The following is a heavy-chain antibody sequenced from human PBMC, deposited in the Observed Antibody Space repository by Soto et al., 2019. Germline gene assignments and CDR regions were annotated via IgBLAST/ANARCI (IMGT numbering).Heavy chain of an antibody. CDR3: ARKVPGSTTRPDYWYFDL. CDR2: ISGGGDAT. J-gene: IGHJ2*01. CDR1: GFTFISYA. V-gene: IGHV3-23*01. Sequence: EVQLLEPGGGLVQPGGSLRLSCAASGFTFISYAMNWVRQAPGKGLQWVSAISGGGDATFYADSVKGRFTISRDNSRNTVTLHMNSLGADDSSVYYCARKVPGSTTRPDYWYFDLWGRGTLVTVSS. D-gene: IGHD3-10*01.